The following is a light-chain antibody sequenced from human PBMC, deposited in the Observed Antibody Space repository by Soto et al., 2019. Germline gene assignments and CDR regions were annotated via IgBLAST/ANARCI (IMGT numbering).Light chain of an antibody. CDR2: GAS. V-gene: IGKV3-15*01. J-gene: IGKJ1*01. CDR1: QFISNS. Sequence: EIVMTQSPATLSVSPGERVTLSCRASQFISNSLAWYQQRPGQPPRLLIYGASTRAAGISARFSGSGSGTEFILTISSLQAEDFAVYYCQQSSNWPRPFGQGTKVDIK. CDR3: QQSSNWPRP.